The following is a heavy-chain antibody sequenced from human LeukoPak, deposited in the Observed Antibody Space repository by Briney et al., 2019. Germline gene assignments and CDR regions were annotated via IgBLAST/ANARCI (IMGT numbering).Heavy chain of an antibody. CDR1: GFTFSSYT. J-gene: IGHJ5*02. V-gene: IGHV3-7*01. Sequence: PGGSLRLSCAASGFTFSSYTMNWVRQAPGKGLEWVANIKQDGSDKYYVDSVKGRFIISRDNAKNSVYLQMNSLRVEDTAVYYCARVSVMIRSWWFDPWGQGTLVTVSS. D-gene: IGHD3-16*01. CDR2: IKQDGSDK. CDR3: ARVSVMIRSWWFDP.